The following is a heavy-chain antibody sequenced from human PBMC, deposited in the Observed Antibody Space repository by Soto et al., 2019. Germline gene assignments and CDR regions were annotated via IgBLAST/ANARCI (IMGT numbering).Heavy chain of an antibody. J-gene: IGHJ4*02. D-gene: IGHD3-22*01. Sequence: GGSLRLSCAASGLTFGDYAMSWFRQAPGKGLEWVGFIRSKAYGGTTEYAASVKGRFTISRDDSKSIAYLQMNSLKTEDTAVYYCTRYHREYDYDSSGSYPFWGQGTPVT. CDR1: GLTFGDYA. CDR3: TRYHREYDYDSSGSYPF. CDR2: IRSKAYGGTT. V-gene: IGHV3-49*03.